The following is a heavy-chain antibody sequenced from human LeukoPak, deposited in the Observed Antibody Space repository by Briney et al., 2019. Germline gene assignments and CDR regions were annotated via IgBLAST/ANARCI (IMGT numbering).Heavy chain of an antibody. CDR3: ARDLYYYDSSGYPAGY. CDR1: GFTFSSYW. D-gene: IGHD3-22*01. CDR2: INSDGSST. V-gene: IGHV3-74*01. Sequence: GGSLRLSCAASGFTFSSYWMHWVRQAPGKGLVWVSRINSDGSSTSYADSVRGRFSISRDNAKNSLYLQMNSLRAEDTAVYYCARDLYYYDSSGYPAGYWGQGTLVTVSS. J-gene: IGHJ4*02.